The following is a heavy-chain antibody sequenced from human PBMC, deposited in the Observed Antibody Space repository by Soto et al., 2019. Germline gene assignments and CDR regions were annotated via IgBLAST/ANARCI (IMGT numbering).Heavy chain of an antibody. Sequence: EVQLLESGGGLVQPGGSLRLSCAASGFTFSSYAMSWVRQAPGKGLEWVSAISGSTIYYADSVKGRFTISRDNAKNSLYLQMNSLRAEDTAVYYCARDEYSSSFDYWGQGTLVTVSS. D-gene: IGHD6-6*01. CDR3: ARDEYSSSFDY. J-gene: IGHJ4*02. V-gene: IGHV3-23*01. CDR1: GFTFSSYA. CDR2: ISGSTI.